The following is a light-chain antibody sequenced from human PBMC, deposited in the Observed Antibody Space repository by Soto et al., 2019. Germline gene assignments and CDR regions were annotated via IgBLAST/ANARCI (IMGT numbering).Light chain of an antibody. J-gene: IGLJ2*01. CDR1: SSDVGDYNY. V-gene: IGLV2-11*01. CDR2: EVS. Sequence: QSAPTQPRSVSGSPGQSVTISCTGTSSDVGDYNYVSWYQQHPGKAPKFIIYEVSKRPSGVPDRFSGSKSGNTASLTISGLQAEDEADYYCCSYAGTYTVVFGGGTKVTVL. CDR3: CSYAGTYTVV.